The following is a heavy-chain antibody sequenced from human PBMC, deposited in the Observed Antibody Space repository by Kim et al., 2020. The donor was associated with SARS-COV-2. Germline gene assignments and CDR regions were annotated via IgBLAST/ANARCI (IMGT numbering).Heavy chain of an antibody. CDR3: ARGGGQDYSV. CDR2: IKPDGSEK. V-gene: IGHV3-7*01. Sequence: GGSLRLSCAASGFPFTTYYMTWVRQAPGKGLEWVANIKPDGSEKSYVDSVKGRFTISRDNAKSSVYLQMTSLRGEDTAVYYCARGGGQDYSVWGQGTLVT. CDR1: GFPFTTYY. D-gene: IGHD2-15*01. J-gene: IGHJ4*02.